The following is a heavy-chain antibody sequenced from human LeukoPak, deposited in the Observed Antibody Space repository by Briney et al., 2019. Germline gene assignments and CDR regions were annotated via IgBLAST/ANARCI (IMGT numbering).Heavy chain of an antibody. D-gene: IGHD5-24*01. CDR1: GFTVSNNY. J-gene: IGHJ4*02. Sequence: PGGSLRLSCAASGFTVSNNYMSWVRQAPGKGLEWVSVIYIDGSTSYADSVKGRFTISRDNSKNTLYLQMNSLRAEDTAVYYCARVRDGYNDYYFDYWGQGTLVTVSS. CDR2: IYIDGST. CDR3: ARVRDGYNDYYFDY. V-gene: IGHV3-53*01.